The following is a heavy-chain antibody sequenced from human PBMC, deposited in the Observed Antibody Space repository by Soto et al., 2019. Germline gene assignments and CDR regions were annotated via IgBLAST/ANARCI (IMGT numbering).Heavy chain of an antibody. Sequence: EVQLVESGGGLVKPGGSLRLSCAASGFSFSNAWMNWVRQAPGKGLEWVGRIRSKSDGGTTDYAAPVKGRFTFSRDDSKNTVFLPMNSLKLEDTGVYYCTTSISGVVTGHWGQGTLVTVSS. CDR1: GFSFSNAW. CDR2: IRSKSDGGTT. D-gene: IGHD3-3*01. CDR3: TTSISGVVTGH. J-gene: IGHJ4*02. V-gene: IGHV3-15*07.